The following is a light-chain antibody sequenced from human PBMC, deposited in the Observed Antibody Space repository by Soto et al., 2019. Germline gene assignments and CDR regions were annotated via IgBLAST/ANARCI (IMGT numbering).Light chain of an antibody. J-gene: IGKJ4*01. CDR1: QDLGNY. V-gene: IGKV1-33*01. CDR2: DAS. CDR3: QQYENLPRT. Sequence: DIQMTQSPSSLSASVGDRVTITCQASQDLGNYLNWYQQRPGKAPKLLIYDASTLETGVPSRFSGSGSGTDFTFSISSLQPEDIATYYCQQYENLPRTFGGGTKVDIK.